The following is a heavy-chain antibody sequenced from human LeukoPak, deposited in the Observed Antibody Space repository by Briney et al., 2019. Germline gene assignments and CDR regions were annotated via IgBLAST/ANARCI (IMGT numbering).Heavy chain of an antibody. CDR3: AREERQVLYRGMDV. J-gene: IGHJ6*02. D-gene: IGHD1-26*01. CDR2: ISYDGSNK. CDR1: GFTFSSYA. Sequence: GGSLRLSCAASGFTFSSYAMHWVRQAPGKGLEWVAVISYDGSNKYYADSVKGRFTISRDNSRNTLYLQMNSLRAEDTAVYYCAREERQVLYRGMDVWGQGTTVTVSS. V-gene: IGHV3-30-3*01.